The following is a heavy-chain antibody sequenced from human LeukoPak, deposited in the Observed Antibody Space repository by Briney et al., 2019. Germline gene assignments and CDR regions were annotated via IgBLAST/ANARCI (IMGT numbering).Heavy chain of an antibody. CDR3: ARDRRDGVVGATAHFDY. CDR1: GGSISSGSYC. Sequence: SQTLSLTCTVSGGSISSGSYCWSWIRQPAGKGLEWIGRIYTSGSTNYNPSLKSRVTISVDTSKNQFSLKLSSVTAADTAVYYCARDRRDGVVGATAHFDYWGQGTLVTVSS. CDR2: IYTSGST. D-gene: IGHD1-26*01. J-gene: IGHJ4*02. V-gene: IGHV4-61*02.